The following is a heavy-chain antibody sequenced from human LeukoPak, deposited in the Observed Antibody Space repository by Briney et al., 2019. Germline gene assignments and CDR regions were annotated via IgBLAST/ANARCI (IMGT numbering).Heavy chain of an antibody. J-gene: IGHJ6*03. CDR3: ARGRGWWVATTVHYYYYMDV. Sequence: ASETLSLTCTVSGYSISSGYYWGWIRQPPGKGLEWIGRIYISGSTNYNPSLKRRVTISVDTSKNQFSLKLSSVTAADTAVYYCARGRGWWVATTVHYYYYMDVWGKGTTVTVSS. V-gene: IGHV4-38-2*02. CDR1: GYSISSGYY. CDR2: IYISGST. D-gene: IGHD5-12*01.